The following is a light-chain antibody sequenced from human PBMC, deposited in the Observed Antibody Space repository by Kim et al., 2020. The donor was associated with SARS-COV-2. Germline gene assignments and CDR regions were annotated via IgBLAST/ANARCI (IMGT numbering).Light chain of an antibody. CDR3: QAWDSSTAV. V-gene: IGLV3-1*01. Sequence: VSPGQTASITCSGGKLGDKYACWYQQKPGQSPVLVIYQDSKRPSGIPERFSGSNSGNTATLTISGTQAMDEADYYCQAWDSSTAVFGGGTQLTVL. J-gene: IGLJ3*02. CDR1: KLGDKY. CDR2: QDS.